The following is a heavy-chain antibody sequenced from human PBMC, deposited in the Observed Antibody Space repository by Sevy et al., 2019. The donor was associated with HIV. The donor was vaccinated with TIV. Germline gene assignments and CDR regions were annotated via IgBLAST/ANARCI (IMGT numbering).Heavy chain of an antibody. CDR2: ISAYNGNT. Sequence: ASVKVSCKASGYTFTSYGISWVRQAPGQVLEWMGWISAYNGNTNYAQKLQGRVTMTTDTSTSTAYMELRSLRSDDTAVYYCARVSPSPTYYDFWSGYIRGMDVWGQGTTVTVSS. V-gene: IGHV1-18*01. CDR3: ARVSPSPTYYDFWSGYIRGMDV. D-gene: IGHD3-3*01. CDR1: GYTFTSYG. J-gene: IGHJ6*02.